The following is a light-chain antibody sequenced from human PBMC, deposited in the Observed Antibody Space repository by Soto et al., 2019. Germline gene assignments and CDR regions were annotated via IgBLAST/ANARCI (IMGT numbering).Light chain of an antibody. CDR3: RSYDNSLSPVL. CDR2: GDN. J-gene: IGLJ2*01. V-gene: IGLV1-40*01. CDR1: NSNIGSFYD. Sequence: QSVLTQPPSVSGAPGQRVTIPCTGSNSNIGSFYDVHWYQQLPGTVPKLLIYGDNNRPSGLPDRFSGSKSGTSASLAITGLQAVDEADYYCRSYDNSLSPVLFRGGTQLTVL.